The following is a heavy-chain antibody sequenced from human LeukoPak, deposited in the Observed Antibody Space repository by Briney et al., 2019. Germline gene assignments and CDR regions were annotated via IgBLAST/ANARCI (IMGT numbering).Heavy chain of an antibody. CDR2: ISWNSGNI. CDR1: GFTFDDYA. J-gene: IGHJ5*02. Sequence: PGGSLRLSCAASGFTFDDYAMHWVRQAPGKGLEWASSISWNSGNIGYADSVKGRFTISRDNAKNSLYLQMNSLRAEDMAFYYCTKSQSYHSSGYLSWGEGTMVTVSS. V-gene: IGHV3-9*03. CDR3: TKSQSYHSSGYLS. D-gene: IGHD3-22*01.